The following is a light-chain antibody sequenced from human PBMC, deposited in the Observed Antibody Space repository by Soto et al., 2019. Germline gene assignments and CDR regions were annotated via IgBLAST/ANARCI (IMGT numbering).Light chain of an antibody. CDR2: LVS. V-gene: IGKV2-28*01. Sequence: DLVLTQSPLSLPATPGEPASISCRSSQSLLPNNGFTYLDWYLQKPGQSPQLLIYLVSNRASGVPDRFSGSGSGTDFTLKITRVEAEDVGVYYCMQSVQTPLTFGGGTRVEIK. CDR3: MQSVQTPLT. CDR1: QSLLPNNGFTY. J-gene: IGKJ4*01.